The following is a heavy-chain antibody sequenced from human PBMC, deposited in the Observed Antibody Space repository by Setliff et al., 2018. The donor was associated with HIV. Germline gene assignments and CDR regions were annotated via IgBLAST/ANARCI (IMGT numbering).Heavy chain of an antibody. CDR3: ANMDLAMVTPGDDY. D-gene: IGHD5-18*01. J-gene: IGHJ4*02. CDR2: INAGNGNT. V-gene: IGHV1-3*01. Sequence: GASVKVSCKASGYSFITYVVYWVRQAPGQRLEWMGWINAGNGNTKYSQKFQGRVTITRDTSAKIAYMELSSLTSEDTAVYYCANMDLAMVTPGDDYWGQGTLVTVSS. CDR1: GYSFITYV.